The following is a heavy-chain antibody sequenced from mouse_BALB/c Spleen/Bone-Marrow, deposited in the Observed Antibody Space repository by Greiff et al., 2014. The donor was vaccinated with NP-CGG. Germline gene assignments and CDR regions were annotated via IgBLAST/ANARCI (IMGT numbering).Heavy chain of an antibody. D-gene: IGHD2-1*01. CDR3: ARYGNYCYAMDY. CDR1: GFNIKDTY. Sequence: DVQLQESGAELVKPGASVKLSCTASGFNIKDTYMHWVKQRPEQGLEWIGRIDLANGNTKYDPKFQGKATITADTSSNTAYLQFSSLTSEDTAVYYCARYGNYCYAMDYWGQGTSVTVSS. V-gene: IGHV14-3*02. J-gene: IGHJ4*01. CDR2: IDLANGNT.